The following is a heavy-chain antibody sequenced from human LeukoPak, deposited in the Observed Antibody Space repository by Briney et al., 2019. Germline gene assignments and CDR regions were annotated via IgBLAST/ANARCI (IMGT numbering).Heavy chain of an antibody. CDR2: IGYDGSN. CDR1: GFTFSSYG. J-gene: IGHJ5*02. CDR3: AKLSTTWFDP. Sequence: GGSLRLSCAASGFTFSSYGMHWVRQAPGKVLEWVAFIGYDGSNYYADSVKGRFTISRDNSKNTLYLQMNRLRAEDTAVYYCAKLSTTWFDPWGQGTLVTVSS. D-gene: IGHD3-3*02. V-gene: IGHV3-30*02.